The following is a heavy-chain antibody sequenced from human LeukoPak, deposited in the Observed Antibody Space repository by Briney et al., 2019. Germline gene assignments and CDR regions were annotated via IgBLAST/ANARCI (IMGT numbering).Heavy chain of an antibody. CDR1: GGSISSSSYY. V-gene: IGHV4-39*01. CDR3: ARVDCSGGSCSTWFDY. CDR2: IYYSGST. Sequence: SETLSLTCTVSGGSISSSSYYWGWIRQPLGKGLEWIGSIYYSGSTYYNPSLKSRVTISVDTSKNQFSLKLSSVTAADTAVYYCARVDCSGGSCSTWFDYWGQGTLVTVSS. D-gene: IGHD2-15*01. J-gene: IGHJ4*02.